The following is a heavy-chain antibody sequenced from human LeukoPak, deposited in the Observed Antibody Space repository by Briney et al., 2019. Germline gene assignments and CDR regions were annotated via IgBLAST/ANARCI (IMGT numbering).Heavy chain of an antibody. J-gene: IGHJ4*02. V-gene: IGHV1-18*01. CDR2: ISAYNGNT. CDR3: ARDVAEYYDSSGYFH. CDR1: GYTFTSYG. Sequence: ASVKVSCKASGYTFTSYGISWVRQAPGQGLEWMGWISAYNGNTNYAQKLQGRVTMTTDTSTSTAYMELRSLRSDDTAVYYCARDVAEYYDSSGYFHWGQGTLVTVSS. D-gene: IGHD3-22*01.